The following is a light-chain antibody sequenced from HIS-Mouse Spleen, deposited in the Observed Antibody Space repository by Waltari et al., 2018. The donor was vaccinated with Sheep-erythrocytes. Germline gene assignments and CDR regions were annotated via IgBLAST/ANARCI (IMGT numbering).Light chain of an antibody. CDR2: DAS. CDR1: QDISNS. V-gene: IGKV1-33*01. J-gene: IGKJ4*01. CDR3: QQYDNLLT. Sequence: DIQMTQSPSSLSASVGDRVTITCQASQDISNSLNWYQQKPGKAPKLLIYDASNLDTVVPSRVSGSGAGTDFTFTISSLQPEDIATYYCQQYDNLLTFGGGTKVEIK.